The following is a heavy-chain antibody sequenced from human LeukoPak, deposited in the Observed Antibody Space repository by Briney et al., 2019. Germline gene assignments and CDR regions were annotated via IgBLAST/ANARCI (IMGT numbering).Heavy chain of an antibody. D-gene: IGHD6-25*01. CDR2: INSDGSRT. V-gene: IGHV3-74*01. Sequence: GGSLRLSCAASGFTFSNFWMHWVRQAPGKGLVWVSRINSDGSRTSYADSVKGRFTISRDNAKNTLHLQMNRLRAEDTAVYYCARGSDYSSDSAADWGQGTLVTVSS. J-gene: IGHJ4*02. CDR1: GFTFSNFW. CDR3: ARGSDYSSDSAAD.